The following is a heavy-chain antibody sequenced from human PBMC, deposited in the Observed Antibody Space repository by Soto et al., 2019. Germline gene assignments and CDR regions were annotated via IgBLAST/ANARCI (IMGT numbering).Heavy chain of an antibody. V-gene: IGHV3-74*01. D-gene: IGHD3-22*01. J-gene: IGHJ6*02. Sequence: EVQLVESGGGLVQPGGSLRLSCAASGFTFSSYWMHWVRQAPGKGLVWVSRINSDGSSTGYADSVKGRFTISRDNAKNTLYLQMNSLRAEDTAVYYCAREPSSDDSSGYYSPYYYYYGMDVWGQGTTVTVSS. CDR1: GFTFSSYW. CDR3: AREPSSDDSSGYYSPYYYYYGMDV. CDR2: INSDGSST.